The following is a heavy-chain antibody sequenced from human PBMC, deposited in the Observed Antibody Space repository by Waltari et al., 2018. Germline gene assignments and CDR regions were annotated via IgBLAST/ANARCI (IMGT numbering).Heavy chain of an antibody. J-gene: IGHJ4*02. V-gene: IGHV1-69*02. CDR2: IVPLVDIA. D-gene: IGHD3-22*01. CDR3: ARADYYDSSGLDH. CDR1: GGSFTDYT. Sequence: QVQLVQSGAEVKKPGSSVKVSCKTSGGSFTDYTFNWVTQAPGQGLEWRGRIVPLVDIADYTQEFQGRATFTADTSTRTAYMTLRNLRSEDTAVYYCARADYYDSSGLDHWGPGTLVTVSS.